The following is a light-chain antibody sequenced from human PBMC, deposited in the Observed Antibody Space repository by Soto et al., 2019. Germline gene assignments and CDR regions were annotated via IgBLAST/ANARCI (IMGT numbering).Light chain of an antibody. CDR1: SSDIGGYNF. CDR2: EVS. CDR3: TSYSVTGTHYL. V-gene: IGLV2-14*01. J-gene: IGLJ1*01. Sequence: QSVLTQPASVSGSPGQSITISCTGSSSDIGGYNFVSWFQQHPGKVPKLIIYEVSNRPSGVSDRFSGAKSGKTASLTISGLQADDEADYYCTSYSVTGTHYLFGSGTKVTVL.